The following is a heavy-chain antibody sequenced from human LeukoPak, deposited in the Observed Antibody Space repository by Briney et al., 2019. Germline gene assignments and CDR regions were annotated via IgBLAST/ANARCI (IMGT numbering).Heavy chain of an antibody. CDR3: ARSIYASGSSYTFDI. V-gene: IGHV3-23*01. CDR2: VSGSAGST. Sequence: GGSLRLSCAASGFTFSGYAMSWVRQAPGKGLEWVSTVSGSAGSTYYADSVKGRFTISRDNSKNTLYVQMNTLRAEDTAVYYCARSIYASGSSYTFDIWGQGTMVTVSS. CDR1: GFTFSGYA. D-gene: IGHD3-10*01. J-gene: IGHJ3*02.